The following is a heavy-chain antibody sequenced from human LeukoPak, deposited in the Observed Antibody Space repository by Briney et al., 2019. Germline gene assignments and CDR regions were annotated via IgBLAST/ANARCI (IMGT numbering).Heavy chain of an antibody. V-gene: IGHV1-3*01. CDR2: INGDNGNT. Sequence: ASVKVSCKTSGYHFASYTMHWLRQAPGQSPEWMGSINGDNGNTKYSEKFQGRVTFTRDTSASSAYMELSRLRSEDTAVYYCARSSSGTYHYCGQGTLVTVSS. D-gene: IGHD3-10*01. J-gene: IGHJ4*02. CDR3: ARSSSGTYHY. CDR1: GYHFASYT.